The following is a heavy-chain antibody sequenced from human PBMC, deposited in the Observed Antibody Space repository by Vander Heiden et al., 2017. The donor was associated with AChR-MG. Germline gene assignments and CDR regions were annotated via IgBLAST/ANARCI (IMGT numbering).Heavy chain of an antibody. CDR2: MNPNSGNT. CDR3: ARGHDYGDKKWFDP. CDR1: GSTSPSYD. Sequence: QVQLVQSGAEMKKPGASVKVSCQASGSTSPSYDINWVRQATGQGLEWMGWMNPNSGNTGYAQKFQGRVTMTRNTSISTAYMELSSLRSEDTAVYYCARGHDYGDKKWFDPWGQGTLVTVSS. J-gene: IGHJ5*02. D-gene: IGHD4-17*01. V-gene: IGHV1-8*01.